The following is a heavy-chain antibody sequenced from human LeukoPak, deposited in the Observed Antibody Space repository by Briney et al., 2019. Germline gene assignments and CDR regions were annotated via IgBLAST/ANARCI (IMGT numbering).Heavy chain of an antibody. CDR3: ARGGLRYFAL. J-gene: IGHJ5*02. CDR1: GFTFSSHW. CDR2: IKQDGSES. D-gene: IGHD3-16*01. V-gene: IGHV3-7*04. Sequence: GSLRLSCATSGFTFSSHWMSWVRQAPGKGLEWVANIKQDGSESYYVDSVKGRFTISRDNAKNSLYLQMNSLRAEDTAFYYCARGGLRYFALWGQGTLVTVSS.